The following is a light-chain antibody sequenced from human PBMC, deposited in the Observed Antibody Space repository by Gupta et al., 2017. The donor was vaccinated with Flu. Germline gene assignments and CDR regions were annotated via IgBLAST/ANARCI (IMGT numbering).Light chain of an antibody. CDR3: QQRSNWPRT. V-gene: IGKV3-11*01. J-gene: IGKJ2*01. CDR1: QSVSSY. CDR2: DAS. Sequence: PATLSLSPGERATLACRASQSVSSYLAWYQHKPGQAPRLLIYDASNRATGIPARFSGSGSGTDFTLTISSLEPEDFAVYYCQQRSNWPRTFGQWTKLEIK.